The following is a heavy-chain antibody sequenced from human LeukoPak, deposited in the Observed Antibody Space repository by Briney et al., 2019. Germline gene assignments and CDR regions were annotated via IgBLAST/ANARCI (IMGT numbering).Heavy chain of an antibody. Sequence: GGTLSLSWAAYGLTVNNYGMHWVRQAPGKGKEWVAVICYDGIKKYYVDSVTGRFTMSRDNSKNTLYLQMDSLRVEDTAVYYCARGKYSSGWYYFDYWGQGTLVTVSS. CDR1: GLTVNNYG. V-gene: IGHV3-33*01. D-gene: IGHD6-19*01. J-gene: IGHJ4*02. CDR3: ARGKYSSGWYYFDY. CDR2: ICYDGIKK.